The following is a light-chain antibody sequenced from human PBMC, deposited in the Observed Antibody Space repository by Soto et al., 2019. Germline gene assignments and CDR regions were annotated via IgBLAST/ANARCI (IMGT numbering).Light chain of an antibody. V-gene: IGKV3-11*01. CDR1: QSISGY. J-gene: IGKJ5*01. CDR3: QQRSNCPPIT. Sequence: EMVVTQSASTLSLSPGERAILSWRASQSISGYIAWYQQKPGQAPRLLIYGASTRATGIPARFSGSGSGTEFTLTISSLEPEDAAVYYCQQRSNCPPITFGQGTRLEIK. CDR2: GAS.